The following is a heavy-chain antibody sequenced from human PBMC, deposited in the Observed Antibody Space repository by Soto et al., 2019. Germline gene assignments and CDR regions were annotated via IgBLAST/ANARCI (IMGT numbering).Heavy chain of an antibody. CDR2: MYYSGST. CDR1: GDSISSSY. J-gene: IGHJ5*02. CDR3: ARHRALNWFDP. Sequence: SETLSLTCTVSGDSISSSYWSWIRQPPGKGLEWIGYMYYSGSTSYNPSLNSRVTLSVDTSKNQLFLKLSFVTAANTAVYYCARHRALNWFDPWGQGTLVTVSS. V-gene: IGHV4-59*08.